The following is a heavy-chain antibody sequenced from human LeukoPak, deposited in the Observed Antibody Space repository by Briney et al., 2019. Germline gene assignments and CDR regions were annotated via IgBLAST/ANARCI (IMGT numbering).Heavy chain of an antibody. CDR3: ARYWEYCSRTICYRWFDP. CDR2: IYTDGST. D-gene: IGHD2-2*01. J-gene: IGHJ5*02. Sequence: SETLSLTCSVSGGSISSQYWSWIRQPAGKGLEWIGRIYTDGSTNYNPSLKSRVTMSLETSKNQFSLKLSSVTAADTAVYCARYWEYCSRTICYRWFDPWGQGTLVTVSS. V-gene: IGHV4-4*07. CDR1: GGSISSQY.